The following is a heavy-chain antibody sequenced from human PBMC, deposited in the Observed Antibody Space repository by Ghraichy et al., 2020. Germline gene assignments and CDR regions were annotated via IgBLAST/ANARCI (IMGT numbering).Heavy chain of an antibody. V-gene: IGHV3-21*01. CDR3: ARARLIRITQPWNVHDAFDI. J-gene: IGHJ3*02. CDR2: ISSSSSYI. D-gene: IGHD3-10*01. CDR1: GFTFSSYS. Sequence: GESLNISCAASGFTFSSYSMNWVRQAPGKGLEWVSSISSSSSYIYYADSVKGRFTISRDNAKNSLYLQMNSLRAEDTAVYYCARARLIRITQPWNVHDAFDIWGQGTMVTVSS.